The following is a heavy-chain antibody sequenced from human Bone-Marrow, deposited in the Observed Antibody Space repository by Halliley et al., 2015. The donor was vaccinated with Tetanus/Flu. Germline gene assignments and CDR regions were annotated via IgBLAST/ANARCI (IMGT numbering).Heavy chain of an antibody. V-gene: IGHV1-69*02. J-gene: IGHJ3*02. Sequence: LEWMGRIIPILGIANYAQKFQGRVTISADKSTSTAYMELSSLRSEDTAVYYGARLAVAGTQGIWGQGIMVTVSS. D-gene: IGHD6-19*01. CDR3: ARLAVAGTQGI. CDR2: IIPILGIA.